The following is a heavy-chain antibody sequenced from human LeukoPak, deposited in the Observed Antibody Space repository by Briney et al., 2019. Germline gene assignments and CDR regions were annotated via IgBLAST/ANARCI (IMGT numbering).Heavy chain of an antibody. D-gene: IGHD2-2*01. CDR1: GFTFSNYA. Sequence: GGSLRLSCVASGFTFSNYAMHWVRQAPGKGLEYVSAISSNGGSTYYANSVKGRFTISRDNSKNTLYLQMGSLRAEDMAVYYCARDSITVAVGAFDIWGQGTMVIVSS. V-gene: IGHV3-64*01. CDR2: ISSNGGST. CDR3: ARDSITVAVGAFDI. J-gene: IGHJ3*02.